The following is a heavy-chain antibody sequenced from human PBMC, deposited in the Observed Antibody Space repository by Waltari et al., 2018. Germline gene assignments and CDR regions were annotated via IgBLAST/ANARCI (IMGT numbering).Heavy chain of an antibody. D-gene: IGHD4-17*01. J-gene: IGHJ3*02. V-gene: IGHV4-39*01. CDR1: GGSISSSSYY. CDR3: ARGESFYDYGDYGLDAFDI. CDR2: IYYSGPT. Sequence: QLQLQESGPGLVKPSETLSLTCTVSGGSISSSSYYWGWIRQPPGKGLEWIGTIYYSGPTYYNPSLKSRGTISVDTSKKQFSLKLRSVTAPDTAVYYCARGESFYDYGDYGLDAFDIWGQGTMVTVSS.